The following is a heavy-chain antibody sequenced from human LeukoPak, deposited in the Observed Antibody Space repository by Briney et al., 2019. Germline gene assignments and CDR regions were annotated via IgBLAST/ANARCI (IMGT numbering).Heavy chain of an antibody. Sequence: GASVKVSCKASGYTCTSYYMHWVRQAPGQGLEWMGGIIPIFCTANYAQKFQGRVAITADESTSTAYMELSSLRSEDTAVYYCASGYSYGPHYSLDFDYWGEGTLVTVSS. D-gene: IGHD5-18*01. J-gene: IGHJ4*02. V-gene: IGHV1-69*13. CDR2: IIPIFCTA. CDR3: ASGYSYGPHYSLDFDY. CDR1: GYTCTSYY.